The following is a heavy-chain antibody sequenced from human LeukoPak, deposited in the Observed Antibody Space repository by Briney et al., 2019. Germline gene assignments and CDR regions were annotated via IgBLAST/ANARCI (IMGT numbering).Heavy chain of an antibody. CDR3: AREAYCSGGSCYFGGFYYFDY. D-gene: IGHD2-15*01. CDR1: GGSISSGGYY. J-gene: IGHJ4*02. CDR2: IYYSGST. Sequence: SQTLSLTCTVSGGSISSGGYYWSWIRQHPGKGLEWIGYIYYSGSTYYNPSLKSRVTISVDTSKNQFSLKLSSVTAADTAVYYCAREAYCSGGSCYFGGFYYFDYWGQGTLVTVSS. V-gene: IGHV4-31*03.